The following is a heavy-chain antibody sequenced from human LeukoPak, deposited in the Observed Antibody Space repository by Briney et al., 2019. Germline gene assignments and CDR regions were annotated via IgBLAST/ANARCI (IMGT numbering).Heavy chain of an antibody. D-gene: IGHD5-12*01. Sequence: GGSLRLSCAASEFSVGSNYMTWVRQAPGKGLEWVSLIYSGGSTYYADSVKGRFTISRDNSKNTLYLQMNSLRAEDTAVYYCARTTEGYAGGPGYSYYYYMDVWGKGTTLTISS. V-gene: IGHV3-66*01. CDR1: EFSVGSNY. J-gene: IGHJ6*03. CDR3: ARTTEGYAGGPGYSYYYYMDV. CDR2: IYSGGST.